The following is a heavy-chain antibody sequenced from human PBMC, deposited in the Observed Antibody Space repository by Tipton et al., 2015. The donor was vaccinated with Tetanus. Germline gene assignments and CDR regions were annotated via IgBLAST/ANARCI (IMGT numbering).Heavy chain of an antibody. CDR2: VFYSGRT. CDR1: GGSISSYY. V-gene: IGHV4-59*01. CDR3: ARVIEEVGSTKYFDY. Sequence: CSLSGGSISSYYWSWVRQPPGKGLEWLGYVFYSGRTNLNPSLKSRVTISVDTSNNLFSLKLTSVTTADTAVYYCARVIEEVGSTKYFDYWGQGTLVTVSS. J-gene: IGHJ4*02. D-gene: IGHD1-26*01.